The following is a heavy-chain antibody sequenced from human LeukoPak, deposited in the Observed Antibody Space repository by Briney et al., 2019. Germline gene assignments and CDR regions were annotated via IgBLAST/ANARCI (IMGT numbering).Heavy chain of an antibody. Sequence: SETLSLTCTVSGGSISNYYWSWIRQPPGKGLEWIGYIYYSGSTNYNPSLKSRVTISVDTSKNQFSLKLSSVTAADTAVYYCARGDGDGGYDPFDYWGQGALVTVSS. D-gene: IGHD5-12*01. J-gene: IGHJ4*02. CDR1: GGSISNYY. CDR3: ARGDGDGGYDPFDY. V-gene: IGHV4-59*01. CDR2: IYYSGST.